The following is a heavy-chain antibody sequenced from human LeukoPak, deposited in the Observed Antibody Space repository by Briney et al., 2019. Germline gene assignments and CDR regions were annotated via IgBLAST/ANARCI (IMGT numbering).Heavy chain of an antibody. CDR1: GGSISSHY. V-gene: IGHV4-59*11. Sequence: SETLSLTCTVSGGSISSHYWSWIRQPPGKGRGWMGYIYYGGSTNYNPSLKSRVTQSVDPSKNQFSRKLSCVTGAGTCVFLCARDLGHWGGVVYWGEGDLVTVSS. CDR3: ARDLGHWGGVVY. D-gene: IGHD3-3*01. J-gene: IGHJ4*02. CDR2: IYYGGST.